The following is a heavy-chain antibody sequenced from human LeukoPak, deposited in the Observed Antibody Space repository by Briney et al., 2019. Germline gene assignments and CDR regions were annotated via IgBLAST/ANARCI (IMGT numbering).Heavy chain of an antibody. Sequence: PGGSLRLSCAASGFTFSSYAMSWVRQAPGKGLEWVSAISGSGGSTYYADSVKGRFTISRDNSKNTLYLQMNSLRAEDTAVYYCAKDHRQLVQVYYYGMDVWGQGTTATVSS. J-gene: IGHJ6*02. CDR1: GFTFSSYA. V-gene: IGHV3-23*01. CDR3: AKDHRQLVQVYYYGMDV. CDR2: ISGSGGST. D-gene: IGHD6-13*01.